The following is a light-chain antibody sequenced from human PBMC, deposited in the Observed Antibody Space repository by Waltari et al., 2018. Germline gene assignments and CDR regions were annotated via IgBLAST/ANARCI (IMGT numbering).Light chain of an antibody. CDR2: KAS. Sequence: DIQMTQSPSTLSASVGDRVTITCRSSQIIKTWLAWYQKKPGKAPKGLIYKASTLETGVPSRFSGSGSGTEFTLTISSLQPDDFATYYCQQYISYSRTFGQGTKVEIK. J-gene: IGKJ1*01. CDR3: QQYISYSRT. CDR1: QIIKTW. V-gene: IGKV1-5*03.